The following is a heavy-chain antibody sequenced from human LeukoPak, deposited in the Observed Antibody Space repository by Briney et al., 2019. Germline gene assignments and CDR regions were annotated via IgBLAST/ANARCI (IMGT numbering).Heavy chain of an antibody. J-gene: IGHJ1*01. V-gene: IGHV3-21*01. Sequence: GGSLRLSCVASGFTFSSYTMNWVRQAPGKGLEWVSSISSSSSYIYYADSMKGRFTISRDNAKNSLYLQMNSLRAEDTAVYYCAGDLGGSSWYPETKYFQHWGQGTLVTVSS. CDR3: AGDLGGSSWYPETKYFQH. D-gene: IGHD6-13*01. CDR1: GFTFSSYT. CDR2: ISSSSSYI.